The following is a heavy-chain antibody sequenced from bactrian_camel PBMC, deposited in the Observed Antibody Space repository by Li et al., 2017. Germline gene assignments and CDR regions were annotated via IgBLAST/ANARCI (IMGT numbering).Heavy chain of an antibody. CDR3: AATLKWCSTIYHHASSWFDY. CDR2: IIAGGPGT. CDR1: GYTYGRGC. Sequence: HVQLVESGGGSVQAGGSLRLSCISSGYTYGRGCMAWFRQPTGKEREGVAGIIAGGPGTFYANSVKGRFTITVDNASNTLYLQMNNLQPEDTATYYCAATLKWCSTIYHHASSWFDYYGQGTQVTVS. D-gene: IGHD6*01. V-gene: IGHV3S1*01. J-gene: IGHJ4*01.